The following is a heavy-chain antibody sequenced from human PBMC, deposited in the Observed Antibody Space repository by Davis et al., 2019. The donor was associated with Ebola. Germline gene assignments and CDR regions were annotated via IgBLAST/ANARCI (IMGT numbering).Heavy chain of an antibody. CDR1: GYSFTSYW. CDR2: IYPGDSDT. J-gene: IGHJ6*02. V-gene: IGHV5-51*01. Sequence: GESLKISCKGSGYSFTSYWIGWVRQMPGKGLEWMGIIYPGDSDTRYSPSFQGQVTISADKSISTAYLQWSSLKASDTAKYYCARHFEPDAYYYGSGSTYGMDVWGQGTTVTVSS. CDR3: ARHFEPDAYYYGSGSTYGMDV. D-gene: IGHD3-10*01.